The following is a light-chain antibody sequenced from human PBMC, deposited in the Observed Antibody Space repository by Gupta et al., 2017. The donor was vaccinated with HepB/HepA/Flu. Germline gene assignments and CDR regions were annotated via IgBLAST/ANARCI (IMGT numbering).Light chain of an antibody. Sequence: DVVLSWPTLPPPCTPGEPASIPSRSSQSLVHSNGYNYLDWYLQKPGQSPQRLIYLGSNRASGVPDRFSGSGSGTDFTLKISRVEAEDVGVYYCMQGIQSPFTFGEGTKVEIK. J-gene: IGKJ4*01. CDR3: MQGIQSPFT. CDR1: QSLVHSNGYNY. CDR2: LGS. V-gene: IGKV2-28*01.